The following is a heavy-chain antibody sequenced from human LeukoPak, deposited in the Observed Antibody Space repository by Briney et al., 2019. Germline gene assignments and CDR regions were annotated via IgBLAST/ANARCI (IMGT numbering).Heavy chain of an antibody. Sequence: PSQTLSLTCAISGDSVSSNSAAWNWIRQSPSRGLEWLGRTYYRSKWYNDYAVSAKSRITINPDTSKNQFSLQLNPVTPEDTAVYYCARDGGSSTYYYGSGSHVYGYYYYYYGMDVWGQGTTVTVSS. V-gene: IGHV6-1*01. CDR3: ARDGGSSTYYYGSGSHVYGYYYYYYGMDV. D-gene: IGHD3-10*01. CDR1: GDSVSSNSAA. J-gene: IGHJ6*02. CDR2: TYYRSKWYN.